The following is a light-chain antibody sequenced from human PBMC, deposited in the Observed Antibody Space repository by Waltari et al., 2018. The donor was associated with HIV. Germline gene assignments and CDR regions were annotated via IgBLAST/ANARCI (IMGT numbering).Light chain of an antibody. Sequence: QAVVTQEPSLTVSPGGTVTLTCCSSTGPVTSGHYPYWFQQKPCQAPTPLIFDTSNKHSWTPARFSGSLLGGKAALTLSGAQPEDEAEYYCLLSYSGASWVFGGGTKVTVL. J-gene: IGLJ3*02. V-gene: IGLV7-46*01. CDR3: LLSYSGASWV. CDR2: DTS. CDR1: TGPVTSGHY.